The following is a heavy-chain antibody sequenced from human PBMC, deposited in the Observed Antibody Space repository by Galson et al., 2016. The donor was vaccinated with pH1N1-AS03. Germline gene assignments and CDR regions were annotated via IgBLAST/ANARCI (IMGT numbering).Heavy chain of an antibody. CDR3: VSQFDVLTGFFDY. V-gene: IGHV5-51*01. D-gene: IGHD3-9*01. Sequence: QSGAEVKKPGESLKISCKGSGYSFNSYWIGWVRRMSGKDPEWMGMIFPGDSDTRYSPSFQGQVTISADSRTAYLQWSSLKASDTAMYYCVSQFDVLTGFFDYWGQGALVTVSS. CDR2: IFPGDSDT. J-gene: IGHJ4*02. CDR1: GYSFNSYW.